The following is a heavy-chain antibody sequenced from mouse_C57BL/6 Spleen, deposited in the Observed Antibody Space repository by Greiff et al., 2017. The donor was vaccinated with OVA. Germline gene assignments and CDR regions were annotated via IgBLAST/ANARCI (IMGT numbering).Heavy chain of an antibody. D-gene: IGHD2-3*01. V-gene: IGHV3-6*01. J-gene: IGHJ2*01. CDR3: AIFYDGYYQPYFDY. CDR2: ISYDGSN. CDR1: GYSITSGYY. Sequence: EVHLVESGPGLVKPSQSLSLTCSVTGYSITSGYYWNWIRQFPGNKLEWMGYISYDGSNNYNPSLKNRISITRDTSKNQFFLKLNSVTTEDTATYYCAIFYDGYYQPYFDYWGQGTTLTVSS.